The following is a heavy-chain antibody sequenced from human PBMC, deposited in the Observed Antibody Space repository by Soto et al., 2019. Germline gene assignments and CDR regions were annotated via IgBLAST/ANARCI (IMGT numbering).Heavy chain of an antibody. J-gene: IGHJ4*02. CDR1: GDSISAYS. Sequence: SETLSLICTVSGDSISAYSWSWVRQPPGKGLEWIGNIHYNGNTKYNPSLKSRVTISLDTPKNQFSLKLSSVTAADTAVYYCARHPGYYDILTGYTTYYFDSWGQGILVTVSS. V-gene: IGHV4-59*08. CDR3: ARHPGYYDILTGYTTYYFDS. D-gene: IGHD3-9*01. CDR2: IHYNGNT.